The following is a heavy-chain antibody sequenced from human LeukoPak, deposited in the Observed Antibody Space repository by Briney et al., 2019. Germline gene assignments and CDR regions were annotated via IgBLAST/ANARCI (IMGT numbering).Heavy chain of an antibody. CDR3: ASTGTKTKKARFFDY. CDR1: GFTFSSYS. CDR2: ISSSSSTI. D-gene: IGHD2-8*02. J-gene: IGHJ4*02. V-gene: IGHV3-48*01. Sequence: PGGSLRLSCAASGFTFSSYSMNWVRQAPGKGLEWVSYISSSSSTIYYADSVKGRFTISRDNAKNSLYLQMNSLRAEDTAVYYCASTGTKTKKARFFDYWGQGTLVTVSS.